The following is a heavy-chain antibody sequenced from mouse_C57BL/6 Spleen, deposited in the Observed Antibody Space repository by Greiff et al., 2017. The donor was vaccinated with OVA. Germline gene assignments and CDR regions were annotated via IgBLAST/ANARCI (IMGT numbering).Heavy chain of an antibody. CDR2: IYPGSGST. CDR3: ARIYYGNYRYAMDY. CDR1: GYTFTSYW. J-gene: IGHJ4*01. V-gene: IGHV1-55*01. D-gene: IGHD2-1*01. Sequence: QVQLKQPGAELVKPGASVKMSCKASGYTFTSYWITWVKQRPGQGLEWIGDIYPGSGSTNYNEKFKSKATLTVDTSSSTACMQLSSLTSEDSAVYYCARIYYGNYRYAMDYWGQGTSVTVSS.